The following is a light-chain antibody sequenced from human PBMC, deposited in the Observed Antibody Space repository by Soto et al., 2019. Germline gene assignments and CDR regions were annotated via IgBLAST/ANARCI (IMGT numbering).Light chain of an antibody. J-gene: IGLJ1*01. CDR1: SSDVGGYNY. CDR2: EVS. Sequence: QSALTQPPSASGSPGQSVTISCTGTSSDVGGYNYVSWYQQHPGKAPKLMIYEVSKRPSGVPDRLSGSKSGNTASLTVSGRQAEDEADYYCSSYAGSNNFVFGTGTKRTVL. V-gene: IGLV2-8*01. CDR3: SSYAGSNNFV.